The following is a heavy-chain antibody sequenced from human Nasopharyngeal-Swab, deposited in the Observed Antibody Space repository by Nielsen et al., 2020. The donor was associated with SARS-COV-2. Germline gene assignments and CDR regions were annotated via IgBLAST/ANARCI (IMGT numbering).Heavy chain of an antibody. CDR3: ARGSSDYVPYFDY. Sequence: WIRQPPGKGLEWIGEIYHSGSTNYNPSLKSRVTISVDKSKNQFSLKLSSVTAADTAVYYCARGSSDYVPYFDYWGQGTLVPVSS. V-gene: IGHV4-4*02. J-gene: IGHJ4*02. D-gene: IGHD4-17*01. CDR2: IYHSGST.